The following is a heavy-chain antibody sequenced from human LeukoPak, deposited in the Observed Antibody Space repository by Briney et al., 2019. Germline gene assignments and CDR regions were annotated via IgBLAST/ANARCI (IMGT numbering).Heavy chain of an antibody. J-gene: IGHJ4*02. CDR1: GFTFSSYA. D-gene: IGHD2-21*02. Sequence: PGGSLRLSCAASGFTFSSYAMHWVRQAPGKGLEWVAVISYDGSNKYYADSVKGRFTISRDNSKNTLYLQMNSLRAEDTAVYYCARAGGDPPRAFDYWGQGTLVTVSS. CDR3: ARAGGDPPRAFDY. CDR2: ISYDGSNK. V-gene: IGHV3-30-3*01.